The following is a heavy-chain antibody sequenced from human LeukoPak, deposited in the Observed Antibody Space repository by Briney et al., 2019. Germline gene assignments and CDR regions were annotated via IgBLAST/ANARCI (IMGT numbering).Heavy chain of an antibody. D-gene: IGHD2/OR15-2a*01. CDR1: GFTVSSNF. V-gene: IGHV3-66*01. J-gene: IGHJ3*02. CDR2: IYSGGST. CDR3: GREILPSYAFDI. Sequence: PSGGSLRLSCAASGFTVSSNFMSWVRQAPGKGQEWVSAIYSGGSTYYADSVKGRFTISRDISKNTLFFEMNSLRAEDTAVYYCGREILPSYAFDIWGQGTMVTVSS.